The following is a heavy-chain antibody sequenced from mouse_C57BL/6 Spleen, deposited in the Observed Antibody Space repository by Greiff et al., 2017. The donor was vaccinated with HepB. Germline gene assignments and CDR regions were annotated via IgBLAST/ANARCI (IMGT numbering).Heavy chain of an antibody. Sequence: QVQLQQPGAELVMPGASVKLSCKASGYTFTSYWMHWVKQRPGQGLEWIGEIDPSDSYTNYNQKFKGKSTLTVDKSSSTAYMQLSSLTSEDSAVYYGARGWFTTVVDAWFAYWGQGTLVTVSA. V-gene: IGHV1-69*01. CDR3: ARGWFTTVVDAWFAY. CDR2: IDPSDSYT. CDR1: GYTFTSYW. D-gene: IGHD1-1*01. J-gene: IGHJ3*01.